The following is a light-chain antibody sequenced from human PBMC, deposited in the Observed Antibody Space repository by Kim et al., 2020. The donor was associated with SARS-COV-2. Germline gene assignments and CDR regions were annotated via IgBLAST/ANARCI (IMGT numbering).Light chain of an antibody. J-gene: IGLJ2*01. CDR2: EVF. Sequence: QSALTQPRSVSGSPGQSVTISCSGTSRDVGGHNYVSWYQQLPGKAPKLIIYEVFNRPSGVHERFSASKSGNTASLTISGLQAEDEADYHCSSYAGGYTLVFGGGTKVTVL. CDR3: SSYAGGYTLV. V-gene: IGLV2-11*01. CDR1: SRDVGGHNY.